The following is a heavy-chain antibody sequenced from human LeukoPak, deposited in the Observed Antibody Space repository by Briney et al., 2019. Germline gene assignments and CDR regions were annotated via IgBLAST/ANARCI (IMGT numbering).Heavy chain of an antibody. CDR2: IWYDGSDK. CDR1: GFTFSSYA. Sequence: QTGGSLRLSCAASGFTFSSYAMSWVRQAPGKGLEWVAVIWYDGSDKYYADSVKGRFTISRDNSKNTLYLQMNNVRAEDTAVYYCTRDQGVGWGQGTLVTVSS. V-gene: IGHV3-33*08. CDR3: TRDQGVG. J-gene: IGHJ4*02. D-gene: IGHD3-16*01.